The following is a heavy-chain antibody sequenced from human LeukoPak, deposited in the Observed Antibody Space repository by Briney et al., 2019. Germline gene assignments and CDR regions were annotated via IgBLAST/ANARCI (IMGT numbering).Heavy chain of an antibody. CDR3: TSWGDTTAEYFQR. J-gene: IGHJ1*01. V-gene: IGHV3-33*01. CDR2: IWNNGNNR. Sequence: GGSLRLSCAASGFIFSDYGMHWVRQAPGKGLEWVAVIWNNGNNRYADSVRGRFTISRDDSKNTLYLQMDSLRAEDTAVYYCTSWGDTTAEYFQRWGQGTLVTVSS. CDR1: GFIFSDYG. D-gene: IGHD2-21*02.